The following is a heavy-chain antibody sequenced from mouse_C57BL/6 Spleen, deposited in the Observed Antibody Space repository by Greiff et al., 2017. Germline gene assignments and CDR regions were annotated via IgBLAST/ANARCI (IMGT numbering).Heavy chain of an antibody. CDR2: IDPETGGT. Sequence: VQLQQSGAELVRPGASVTLSCKASGYTFTDYEMHWVKQTPVHGLEWIGAIDPETGGTAYNQKFKGKAILTADKSSSTAYMELRSLTSEDSAVYYCTRRGGLLWLDYWGQGTTRTVSS. CDR1: GYTFTDYE. V-gene: IGHV1-15*01. D-gene: IGHD2-1*01. CDR3: TRRGGLLWLDY. J-gene: IGHJ2*01.